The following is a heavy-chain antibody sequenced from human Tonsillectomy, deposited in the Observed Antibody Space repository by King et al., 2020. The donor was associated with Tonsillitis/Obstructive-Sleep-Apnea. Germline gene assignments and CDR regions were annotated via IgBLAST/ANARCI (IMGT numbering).Heavy chain of an antibody. CDR3: ATIGVRGYYYYYMDV. J-gene: IGHJ6*03. Sequence: VQLQQWGAGLLKPSETLSLTCAVYGGSFSGYYWSWIRQPPGKGLEWIGEINHSGSTNYNPSLKSRATISVDTSKNQFSLKLSSVTAADTAVYYCATIGVRGYYYYYMDVWGKGTTVTVSS. D-gene: IGHD3-10*01. CDR2: INHSGST. V-gene: IGHV4-34*01. CDR1: GGSFSGYY.